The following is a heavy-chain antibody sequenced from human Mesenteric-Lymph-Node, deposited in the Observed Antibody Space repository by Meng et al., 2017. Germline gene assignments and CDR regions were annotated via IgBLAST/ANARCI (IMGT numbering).Heavy chain of an antibody. CDR2: IYYSGST. J-gene: IGHJ4*02. V-gene: IGHV4-59*08. CDR3: ARQSGYFDY. D-gene: IGHD3-10*01. Sequence: QGQLQESGPGLVKPSETLSLTCAVSGDSITNHNWWAWVRQPPGKGLEWIGHIYYSGSTNYNPSLKSRVTISVDTSKNQFSLKLSSVTATDTAVYYCARQSGYFDYWGQGTLVTVSS. CDR1: GDSITNHNW.